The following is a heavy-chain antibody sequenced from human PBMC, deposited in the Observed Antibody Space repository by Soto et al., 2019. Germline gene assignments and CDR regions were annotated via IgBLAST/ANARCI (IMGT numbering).Heavy chain of an antibody. CDR3: ARSLSIYGYYYYYYGMDF. D-gene: IGHD5-12*01. CDR1: GFTFSSYD. J-gene: IGHJ6*02. CDR2: IGTAGDT. V-gene: IGHV3-13*01. Sequence: PGGSLRLSCAASGFTFSSYDMHWVRQATGKGLEWVSAIGTAGDTYYPGSVKGRFTISRENAKNSLYLQMNSLRAEDTAVYYCARSLSIYGYYYYYYGMDFWGQGTTVPVSS.